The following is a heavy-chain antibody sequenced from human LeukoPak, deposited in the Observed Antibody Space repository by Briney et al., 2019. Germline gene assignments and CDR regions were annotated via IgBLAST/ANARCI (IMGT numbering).Heavy chain of an antibody. CDR2: ISYDGSNK. D-gene: IGHD2-2*01. Sequence: PGGSLRLSCAASGFTFSSYGMHWVRQAPGKGLEWVAVISYDGSNKYYADSVKGRFTISRDNSKNTLYLQMNSLRAEDTAVYYCAKDSRPIGYCSSTSCYAPSYWGQGTVVTVSS. CDR3: AKDSRPIGYCSSTSCYAPSY. CDR1: GFTFSSYG. J-gene: IGHJ4*02. V-gene: IGHV3-30*18.